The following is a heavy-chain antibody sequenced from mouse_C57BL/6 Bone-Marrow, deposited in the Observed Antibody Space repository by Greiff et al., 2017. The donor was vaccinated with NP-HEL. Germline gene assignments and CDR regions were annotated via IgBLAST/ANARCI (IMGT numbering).Heavy chain of an antibody. D-gene: IGHD1-1*01. Sequence: EVMLVESGGGLVKGGGSLKLSCAASGFTFSDYGMHWVRQAPEKGLEWVAYISSGSSTIYYADTVKGRFTISRDNSKNTLFLQMTSLRSADTAMYYCAMQVYYYGSSPFAYWGQGTLVTVSA. J-gene: IGHJ3*01. CDR1: GFTFSDYG. V-gene: IGHV5-17*01. CDR3: AMQVYYYGSSPFAY. CDR2: ISSGSSTI.